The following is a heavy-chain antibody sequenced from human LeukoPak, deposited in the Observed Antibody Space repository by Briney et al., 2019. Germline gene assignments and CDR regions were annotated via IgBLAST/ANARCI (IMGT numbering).Heavy chain of an antibody. D-gene: IGHD3-10*01. V-gene: IGHV4-59*01. CDR2: IYYSGST. J-gene: IGHJ4*02. Sequence: SESLSLTCTVSGGSMSTYYWSWVRQSPGKGLEWVGYIYYSGSTSYNPSLKRRLTISIDTYKTQFYLKLSSVTAADAAVYYCARVVYSGSWGYFDYWGQGILVTVSS. CDR1: GGSMSTYY. CDR3: ARVVYSGSWGYFDY.